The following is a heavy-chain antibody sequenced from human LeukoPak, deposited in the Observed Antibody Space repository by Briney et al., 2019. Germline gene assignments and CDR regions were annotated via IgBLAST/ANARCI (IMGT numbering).Heavy chain of an antibody. D-gene: IGHD6-13*01. Sequence: SETLSLTCAVYGGSFSSYYWSWIRQPAGKGLEWIGRIYTSGSTNYNPSLKSRVTMSVDTSKNQFSLKLSSVTAADTAVYYCARVRQQLVWGYYYYYMDVWGKGTTVTISS. CDR1: GGSFSSYY. CDR2: IYTSGST. CDR3: ARVRQQLVWGYYYYYMDV. V-gene: IGHV4-59*10. J-gene: IGHJ6*03.